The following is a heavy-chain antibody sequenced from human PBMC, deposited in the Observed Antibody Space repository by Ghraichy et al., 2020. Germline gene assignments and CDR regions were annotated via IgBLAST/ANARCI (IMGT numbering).Heavy chain of an antibody. CDR3: ARVDHGLRAYYYYGMDV. D-gene: IGHD4-17*01. CDR1: GGSISSYY. CDR2: IHYSGST. V-gene: IGHV4-59*01. J-gene: IGHJ6*02. Sequence: SQTLSLTCTVSGGSISSYYWSWIRQPPGKGLECIGYIHYSGSTNYNPSLKSRVTISVDTSKDQFSLKLSSVTAADTAVYYCARVDHGLRAYYYYGMDVWGQGTTVTVSS.